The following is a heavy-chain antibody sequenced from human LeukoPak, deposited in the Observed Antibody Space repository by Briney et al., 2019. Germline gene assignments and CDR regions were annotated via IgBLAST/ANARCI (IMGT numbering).Heavy chain of an antibody. Sequence: PGGSLRLSCAASGFIFTDYSINWVRQAPGKGLEWISYIDKTSSNIYYADSVKGRFTISRDNAKNSLYLQMNSLRAEDTAVYYCARESHWGSSAKGFDYWGQGTLVTVSS. CDR3: ARESHWGSSAKGFDY. V-gene: IGHV3-48*01. CDR1: GFIFTDYS. J-gene: IGHJ4*02. D-gene: IGHD7-27*01. CDR2: IDKTSSNI.